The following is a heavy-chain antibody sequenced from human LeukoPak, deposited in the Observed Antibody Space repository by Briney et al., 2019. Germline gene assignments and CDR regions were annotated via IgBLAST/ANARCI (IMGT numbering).Heavy chain of an antibody. V-gene: IGHV1-8*01. CDR1: D. D-gene: IGHD4-17*01. Sequence: DIXXXRQATGQGLEXXGWMNPNRGNTGYAQKFQGRVTMTRNTSISTAYMELSSLRSEDTAVYYCARRNGDGHYYFDYWGQGTLVTVSS. CDR3: ARRNGDGHYYFDY. J-gene: IGHJ4*02. CDR2: MNPNRGNT.